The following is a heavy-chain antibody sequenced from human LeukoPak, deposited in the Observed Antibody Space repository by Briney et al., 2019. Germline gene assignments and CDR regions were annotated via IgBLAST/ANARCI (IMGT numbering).Heavy chain of an antibody. CDR3: ARSGVYINMVQVPSGGMDV. CDR2: ISSSSSYI. D-gene: IGHD3-10*01. Sequence: GGSLRLSCAASGVTFSSYSMNWVRQAPGKGLEWVSSISSSSSYIYYADSVKGRFTISRDNAKNSLYLQMNSLRAEDTAVYYCARSGVYINMVQVPSGGMDVWGQGTTVTVSS. CDR1: GVTFSSYS. V-gene: IGHV3-21*01. J-gene: IGHJ6*02.